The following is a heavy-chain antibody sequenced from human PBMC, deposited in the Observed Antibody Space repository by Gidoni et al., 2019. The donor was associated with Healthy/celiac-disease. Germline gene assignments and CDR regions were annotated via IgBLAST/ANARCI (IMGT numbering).Heavy chain of an antibody. CDR3: ARVPDPYSSKGRTPFDY. D-gene: IGHD6-13*01. CDR2: IYWNDDK. J-gene: IGHJ4*02. Sequence: QITLKESGPTLVKPTQTLTLTCTFSGFSLSTSGVGVGWIRQPPGKALEWLALIYWNDDKRYSPSLKSRLTITKDTSKNQVVLTMTNMDPVDTATYYCARVPDPYSSKGRTPFDYWGQGTLVTVSS. CDR1: GFSLSTSGVG. V-gene: IGHV2-5*01.